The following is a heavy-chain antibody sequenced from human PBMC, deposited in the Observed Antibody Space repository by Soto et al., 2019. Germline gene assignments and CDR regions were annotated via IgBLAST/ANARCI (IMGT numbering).Heavy chain of an antibody. D-gene: IGHD3-9*01. V-gene: IGHV2-26*01. CDR2: IFSNDEK. Sequence: ESGPTLVNPTETLTLTCTVSGFSLSNARMGVSWIRQPPGKAPEWLAHIFSNDEKSYSTSLKSRLTISKDTSKSQVVLTMTNMDPVDTATYYCARSFDWLSTDAFDIWGQGTMVTVSS. CDR3: ARSFDWLSTDAFDI. CDR1: GFSLSNARMG. J-gene: IGHJ3*02.